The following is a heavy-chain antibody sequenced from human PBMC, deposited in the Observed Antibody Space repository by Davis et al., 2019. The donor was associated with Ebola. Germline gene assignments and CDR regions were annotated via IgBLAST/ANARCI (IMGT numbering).Heavy chain of an antibody. Sequence: AASVKVSCKASGGTFSNYAISWVRQAPGQGLEWMGGIIPIFGTANYAQKFQGRVTITADESTSTAYMELSSLRSEDTAVYYCARKISMVQRAIIDNYYGMDVWGQGTTVTVSS. V-gene: IGHV1-69*13. D-gene: IGHD3-10*01. CDR2: IIPIFGTA. J-gene: IGHJ6*02. CDR3: ARKISMVQRAIIDNYYGMDV. CDR1: GGTFSNYA.